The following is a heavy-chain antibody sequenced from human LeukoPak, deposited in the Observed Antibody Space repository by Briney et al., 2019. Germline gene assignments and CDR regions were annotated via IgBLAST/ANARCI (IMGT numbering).Heavy chain of an antibody. J-gene: IGHJ4*02. CDR3: AKGYGESHFDD. V-gene: IGHV3-30*02. Sequence: GGSLRLSCAASGFTFKDFGMHWVRQPPGKGLVWVAFIRNVGTDKYYADSVKGRFTISRDNSRNTLYLQLNSLTVDDMAVYYCAKGYGESHFDDWGQGTPVTVSS. CDR2: IRNVGTDK. CDR1: GFTFKDFG. D-gene: IGHD4/OR15-4a*01.